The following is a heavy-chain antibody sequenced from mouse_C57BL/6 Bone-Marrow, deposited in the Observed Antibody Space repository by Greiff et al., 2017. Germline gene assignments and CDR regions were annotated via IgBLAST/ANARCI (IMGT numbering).Heavy chain of an antibody. J-gene: IGHJ1*03. CDR3: ARDLGSSHWYFDV. CDR2: IYPGSGST. V-gene: IGHV1-55*01. Sequence: VQLQQPGAELVKPGASVKMSCKASGYTFTSYWITWVKQRPGQGLEWIGDIYPGSGSTNYNEKFKSKATLTVDTSSSTAYMQLSSLTSEDSAVYYCARDLGSSHWYFDVWGTGTTVTVSS. D-gene: IGHD1-1*01. CDR1: GYTFTSYW.